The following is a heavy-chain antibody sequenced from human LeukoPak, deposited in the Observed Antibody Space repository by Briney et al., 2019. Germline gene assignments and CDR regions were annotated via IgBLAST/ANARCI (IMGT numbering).Heavy chain of an antibody. CDR2: INPNSGGT. V-gene: IGHV1-2*06. J-gene: IGHJ6*02. CDR3: ASWELLYGLGMDV. Sequence: ASVKVSCKASGYTFTGYYMHWVRQAPGQGLEWMGRINPNSGGTNYAQKFQGRVTMTRDTSTSTVYMELSSLRSEDTAVYYCASWELLYGLGMDVWGQGTTVTVSS. CDR1: GYTFTGYY. D-gene: IGHD2-2*02.